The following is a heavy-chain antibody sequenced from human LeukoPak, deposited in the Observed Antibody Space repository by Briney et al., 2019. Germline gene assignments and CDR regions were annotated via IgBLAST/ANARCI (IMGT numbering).Heavy chain of an antibody. J-gene: IGHJ3*02. V-gene: IGHV3-7*01. CDR1: GGSISSSSYY. CDR2: IKQDESEK. Sequence: ETLSLTCTASGGSISSSSYYWGWIRQPPGKGLEWVANIKQDESEKYYVGSVKGRFTISRDNAKNSLYLQMNSLRAEDTAVYYCARGVHAFDIWGQGTMVTVSS. CDR3: ARGVHAFDI. D-gene: IGHD5/OR15-5a*01.